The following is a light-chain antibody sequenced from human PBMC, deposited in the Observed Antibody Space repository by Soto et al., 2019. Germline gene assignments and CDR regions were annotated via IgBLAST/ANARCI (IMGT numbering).Light chain of an antibody. CDR3: QHYYSSHPYT. J-gene: IGKJ5*01. CDR1: QRVSSN. V-gene: IGKV3-15*01. CDR2: GAS. Sequence: IVMTQSPATLSVSPGTISTLSCRASQRVSSNLAWYQQKPGQAPRLLIYGASTRATGIPARFSGSGSGTEFTLTISSLEPEDSVVYYCQHYYSSHPYTFGQGTRLEIK.